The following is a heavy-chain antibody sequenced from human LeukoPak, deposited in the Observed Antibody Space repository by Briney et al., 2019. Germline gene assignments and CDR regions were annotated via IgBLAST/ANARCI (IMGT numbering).Heavy chain of an antibody. J-gene: IGHJ4*02. V-gene: IGHV4-59*08. D-gene: IGHD3-9*01. CDR1: SGSISSYY. CDR3: ARLGRDYDILTGYYHPPL. Sequence: SETLSLTCTVSSGSISSYYWSWIRQPPGKGLEWIGYIYYSGSTNCNPSLKSRVTISVDTSKNQFSLKLSSVTAADTAVYYCARLGRDYDILTGYYHPPLWGQGTLVTVSS. CDR2: IYYSGST.